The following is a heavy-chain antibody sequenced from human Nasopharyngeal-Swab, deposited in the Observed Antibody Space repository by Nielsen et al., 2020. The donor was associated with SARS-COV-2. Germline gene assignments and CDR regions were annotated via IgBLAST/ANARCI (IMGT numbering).Heavy chain of an antibody. CDR1: GFTFSSYS. J-gene: IGHJ3*02. CDR2: ISSSSSYI. Sequence: GGSLRLSCAASGFTFSSYSMNWVRQAPGKGLEWVSSISSSSSYIYYADSVKGRFTISRDNAKNSLYLQMNSLRAEDTAVYYCATDRAVDDAFDIWGQGTMVTVSS. D-gene: IGHD6-19*01. CDR3: ATDRAVDDAFDI. V-gene: IGHV3-21*01.